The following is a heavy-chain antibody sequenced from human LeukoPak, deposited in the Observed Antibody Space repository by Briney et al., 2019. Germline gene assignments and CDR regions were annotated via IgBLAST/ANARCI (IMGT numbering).Heavy chain of an antibody. V-gene: IGHV4-39*01. CDR3: AKSGGYGLIDY. CDR1: GASVSGSNYY. D-gene: IGHD1-26*01. J-gene: IGHJ4*02. CDR2: IYSSGST. Sequence: SETLSLTCAVSGASVSGSNYYWGWLRQPPGKGLEWIGNIYSSGSTYYNASLQSRVTISIDTSKNQFSLRLNSVTAADTAMYYCAKSGGYGLIDYGGQGTRVTVS.